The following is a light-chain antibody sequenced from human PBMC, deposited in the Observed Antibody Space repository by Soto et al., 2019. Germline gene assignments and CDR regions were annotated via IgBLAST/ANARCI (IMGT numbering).Light chain of an antibody. J-gene: IGKJ1*01. V-gene: IGKV3-15*01. Sequence: TQSPGTLSLSPLERATLSCSSSQSVGNNYLVWYQQNPRQARRLIICGASASATGIPARISGGGSGAESTLTISSLQSEDFADYYRQQYDKSPWTFGQGTKVDIK. CDR3: QQYDKSPWT. CDR1: QSVGNN. CDR2: GAS.